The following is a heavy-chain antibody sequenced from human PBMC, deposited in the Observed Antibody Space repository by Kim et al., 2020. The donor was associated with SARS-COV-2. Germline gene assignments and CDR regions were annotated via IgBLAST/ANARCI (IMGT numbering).Heavy chain of an antibody. J-gene: IGHJ4*02. V-gene: IGHV3-11*05. D-gene: IGHD3-22*01. CDR3: ARATNYYDSSGYHPLDY. CDR2: ISSSSTYT. Sequence: GGSLRLSCAASGFTFSDYYMSWIRQAPGKGLEWVSYISSSSTYTNYADSVKGRFTISRDNAKKSLYLQMNSLRAEDTAVYYCARATNYYDSSGYHPLDYWGRGTLVTVSS. CDR1: GFTFSDYY.